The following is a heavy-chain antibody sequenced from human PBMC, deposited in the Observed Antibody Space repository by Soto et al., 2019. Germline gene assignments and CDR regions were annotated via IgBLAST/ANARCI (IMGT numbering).Heavy chain of an antibody. CDR2: INHSGVT. D-gene: IGHD6-19*01. CDR1: GPSFSGYY. Sequence: SVTLSLTLVVYGPSFSGYYWSWIRQPPGKGLEWIGEINHSGVTNYKPSLKRRVTISVDTSKNQFSLQLKSVTAADTALYYCARFSGSYYYAMDVWGQGSTVT. CDR3: ARFSGSYYYAMDV. V-gene: IGHV4-34*01. J-gene: IGHJ6*02.